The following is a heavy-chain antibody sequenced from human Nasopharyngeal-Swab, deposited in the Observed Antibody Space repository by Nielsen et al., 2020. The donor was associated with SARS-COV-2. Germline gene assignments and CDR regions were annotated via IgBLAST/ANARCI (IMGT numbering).Heavy chain of an antibody. J-gene: IGHJ6*02. V-gene: IGHV5-51*01. CDR2: IYPGDSNT. CDR1: GYSFTTYW. Sequence: GESLKLSCQGSGYSFTTYWIGWVRQMPGKGLEWMGIIYPGDSNTRYSPSFQGQVTISVDKYSSTAYLQWSSLKASDTAIYYCARPMRPMGHYYFGMDVWGQGTTVTVSS. D-gene: IGHD1-26*01. CDR3: ARPMRPMGHYYFGMDV.